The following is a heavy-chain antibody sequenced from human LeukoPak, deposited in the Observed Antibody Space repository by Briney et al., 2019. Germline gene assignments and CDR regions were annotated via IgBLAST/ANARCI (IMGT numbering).Heavy chain of an antibody. Sequence: GGSLRLSCAASGFTSSSYGMHWVRQAPGKGLEWVAVIWYDGSNKYYADSVKGRFTISRDNSKNTLYLQMNSLRAEDTAVYYCARDGENGGGFDIWGQGTMVTVSS. CDR1: GFTSSSYG. CDR2: IWYDGSNK. J-gene: IGHJ3*02. CDR3: ARDGENGGGFDI. V-gene: IGHV3-33*01. D-gene: IGHD1-1*01.